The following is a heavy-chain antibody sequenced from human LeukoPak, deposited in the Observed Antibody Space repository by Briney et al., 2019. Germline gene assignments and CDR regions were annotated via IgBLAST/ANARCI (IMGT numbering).Heavy chain of an antibody. D-gene: IGHD5-24*01. Sequence: GASVKLSCETSGYTFTDYYVHWVRQAPGQGLEWVGWVNPGTRGTVYAQRFQGRVTMTRDTSISTAYMELIALTSDDTAVYYCGRVRDGYVDYWGQGTLVTVSS. J-gene: IGHJ4*02. CDR3: GRVRDGYVDY. CDR1: GYTFTDYY. CDR2: VNPGTRGT. V-gene: IGHV1-2*02.